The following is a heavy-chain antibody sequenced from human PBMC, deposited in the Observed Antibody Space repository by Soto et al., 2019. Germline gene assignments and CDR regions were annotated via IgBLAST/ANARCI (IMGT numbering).Heavy chain of an antibody. CDR1: GYTFTSYP. V-gene: IGHV1-3*01. Sequence: QVQLVQSGAEVKKPGASVKVSCKASGYTFTSYPMHWVRQAPGQRLEWMGWIKAVNGNTKYSQKFQGRVIITRDTSASTAYMELSSLRSEATAVYYCARDVGATGDWGQGTLVTVSS. CDR2: IKAVNGNT. J-gene: IGHJ4*02. D-gene: IGHD1-26*01. CDR3: ARDVGATGD.